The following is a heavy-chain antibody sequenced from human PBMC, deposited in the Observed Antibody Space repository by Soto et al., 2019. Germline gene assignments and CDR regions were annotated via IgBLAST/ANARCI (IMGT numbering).Heavy chain of an antibody. CDR1: GGSISSSSYY. Sequence: QLQLQESGPGLVKPSETLSLTCTVSGGSISSSSYYWGWIRQPPGKGLEWIGSIYYSGSTYYNPYLKSRVTISVDTSKNPCSLKLSSVTAADTAVYYCASPKIAFYNWFDPWGQGTLVTVSS. J-gene: IGHJ5*02. CDR3: ASPKIAFYNWFDP. D-gene: IGHD3-3*02. CDR2: IYYSGST. V-gene: IGHV4-39*01.